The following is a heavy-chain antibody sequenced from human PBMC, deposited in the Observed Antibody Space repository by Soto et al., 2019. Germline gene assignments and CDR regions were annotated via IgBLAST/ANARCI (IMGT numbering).Heavy chain of an antibody. V-gene: IGHV4-30-4*01. J-gene: IGHJ4*02. D-gene: IGHD6-13*01. CDR3: GRLAGTAALDY. CDR1: GGSISSGDYY. Sequence: SETLSLTCTVSGGSISSGDYYWSWTRQPPGKGLEWIGYIYYSGSTYCNPSLKSRVTISVDTSKNQFSLKLSSVTAADTAVYYCGRLAGTAALDYWGQGTLVTVSS. CDR2: IYYSGST.